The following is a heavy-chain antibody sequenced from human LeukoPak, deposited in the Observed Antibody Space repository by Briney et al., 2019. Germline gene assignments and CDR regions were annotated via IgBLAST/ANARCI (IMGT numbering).Heavy chain of an antibody. V-gene: IGHV4-59*08. J-gene: IGHJ5*02. CDR1: GGSISNRY. CDR3: ARTIVVVPAALVDWFDP. D-gene: IGHD2-2*01. CDR2: IYYSGST. Sequence: RTSETLSLTCTVSGGSISNRYWSWIRQPPGKGLEWIGYIYYSGSTNYNPSLKSRVTISVDTSKNQFSLKLSSVTAADTAVYYCARTIVVVPAALVDWFDPWGQGTLVTVSS.